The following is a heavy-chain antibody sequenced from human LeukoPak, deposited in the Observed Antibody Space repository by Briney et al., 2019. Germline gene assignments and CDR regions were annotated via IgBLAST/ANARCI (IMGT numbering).Heavy chain of an antibody. J-gene: IGHJ3*02. CDR1: GGTFSSYA. CDR2: IIPILGIA. CDR3: ARFSRSASGSYSAFDI. V-gene: IGHV1-69*04. D-gene: IGHD1-26*01. Sequence: SVKVSCKASGGTFSSYAISWVRQAPGQGLEWMGRIIPILGIANYAQKFQGRVTITADKSTSTAYMELSSLRSEDTAVYYCARFSRSASGSYSAFDIWGQGTMVTVSS.